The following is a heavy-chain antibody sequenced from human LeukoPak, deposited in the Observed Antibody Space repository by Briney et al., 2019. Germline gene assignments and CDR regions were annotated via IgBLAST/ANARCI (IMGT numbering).Heavy chain of an antibody. Sequence: ASVKVSCKASGYTFTSYGISWVRQAPGQGLEWMGWISAYNGKTNYAQKLQGRVTMTTHTSTRTAYMELRSLRSDDTAVYCCARSGVNYDFWSGYRFSTFDLWGQGTLVTVSS. CDR1: GYTFTSYG. D-gene: IGHD3-3*01. CDR3: ARSGVNYDFWSGYRFSTFDL. CDR2: ISAYNGKT. J-gene: IGHJ4*02. V-gene: IGHV1-18*01.